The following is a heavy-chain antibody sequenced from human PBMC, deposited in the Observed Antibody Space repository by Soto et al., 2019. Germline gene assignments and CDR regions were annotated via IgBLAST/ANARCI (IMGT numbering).Heavy chain of an antibody. V-gene: IGHV3-15*01. CDR2: IKSKTDGGTT. CDR1: GFTFSNAW. CDR3: TTALRAVAGTPRPFDL. D-gene: IGHD6-19*01. J-gene: IGHJ2*01. Sequence: EVQLVESGGGLVKPGGSLRLSCAASGFTFSNAWMSWVRQAPGKGLEWVGRIKSKTDGGTTDYAAPVKGRFTISRDDSKNTLYLQMNSLKTEDTAVYYCTTALRAVAGTPRPFDLWGRGTLVTVSS.